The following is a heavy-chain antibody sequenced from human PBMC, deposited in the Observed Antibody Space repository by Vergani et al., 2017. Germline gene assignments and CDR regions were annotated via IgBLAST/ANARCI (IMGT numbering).Heavy chain of an antibody. Sequence: EVQLVESGGGLVKPGGSLRLSCAASGFTFSSYSMNWVRQAPGKGLEWVSSISSSSSYIYYADSVKGRFTISRDNAKNSLYLQMNSLRAEDTAVYYCAREVQGAAVVWAFDIWGQGTMVTVSS. CDR2: ISSSSSYI. J-gene: IGHJ3*02. D-gene: IGHD3-22*01. CDR3: AREVQGAAVVWAFDI. CDR1: GFTFSSYS. V-gene: IGHV3-21*01.